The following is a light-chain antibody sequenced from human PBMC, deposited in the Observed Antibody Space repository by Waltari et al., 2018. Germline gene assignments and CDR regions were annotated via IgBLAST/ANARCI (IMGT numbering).Light chain of an antibody. V-gene: IGKV4-1*01. CDR2: WAS. CDR1: QSVLHSSNNKNY. J-gene: IGKJ2*01. CDR3: LQYFTFPYT. Sequence: DIVMTQSPDSLAVPLGEGATLNCKSSQSVLHSSNNKNYLAWYRQRPGQPPTLLIHWASTRQSGVPDRLSGSGSGTDFSLTISSLQAEDVAVYYCLQYFTFPYTFGQGTKLEI.